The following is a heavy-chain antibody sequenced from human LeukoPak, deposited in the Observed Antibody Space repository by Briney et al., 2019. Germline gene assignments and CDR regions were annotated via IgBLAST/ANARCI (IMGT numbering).Heavy chain of an antibody. CDR1: GYTFTSYY. J-gene: IGHJ4*02. V-gene: IGHV1-46*01. CDR3: AYSGYSYGFDY. CDR2: INPSGGST. D-gene: IGHD5-18*01. Sequence: ASVKVSCKASGYTFTSYYMHWVRQAPGQGLEWMGIINPSGGSTSYAQKFQGRVTMTRDMSTSTVYMELSSLRSEDTAVYYCAYSGYSYGFDYWGQGTLVTVSS.